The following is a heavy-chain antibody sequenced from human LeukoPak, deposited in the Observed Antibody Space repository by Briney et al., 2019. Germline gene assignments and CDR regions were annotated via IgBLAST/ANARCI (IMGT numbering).Heavy chain of an antibody. D-gene: IGHD6-19*01. CDR1: GFTFSSYG. V-gene: IGHV3-30*03. Sequence: GGSLRHSCATSGFTFSSYGMHWVRQAPGKGLEGVAVISYDGTYKYYADSVKGRFTISRDNSKNTLFLQMNSLRAEDTAVYYCARGPWGTRLDSSGWYDQFDYWGQGTLVTVSS. CDR2: ISYDGTYK. J-gene: IGHJ4*02. CDR3: ARGPWGTRLDSSGWYDQFDY.